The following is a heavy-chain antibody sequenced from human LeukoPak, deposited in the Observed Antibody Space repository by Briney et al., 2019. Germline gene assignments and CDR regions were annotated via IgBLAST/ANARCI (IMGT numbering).Heavy chain of an antibody. CDR1: GGPMNTYY. CDR3: ARERLAARPGHFDY. J-gene: IGHJ4*02. D-gene: IGHD6-6*01. CDR2: IYHSGNT. V-gene: IGHV4-59*01. Sequence: PSETLSLTCNVSGGPMNTYYWNWIRQPPGKGLEWIGFIYHSGNTKYNPSLSSRVTISIDTSRNHFSLRLSSVTPADTAKYYCARERLAARPGHFDYWGQGTLVAVSS.